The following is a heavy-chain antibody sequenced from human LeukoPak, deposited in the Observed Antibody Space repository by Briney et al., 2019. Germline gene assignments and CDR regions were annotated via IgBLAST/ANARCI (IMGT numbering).Heavy chain of an antibody. CDR1: GGSISSYY. V-gene: IGHV4-59*01. CDR3: ARGFDIVVVPAAIPFDY. Sequence: SETLSLTCTVSGGSISSYYWSWIRQPPGKGLEWIGYIYYSGSTNYNPSLKSRVTISVDTSKNQFSLKLSSVTAADTAVYYCARGFDIVVVPAAIPFDYWGQGTLVTVSS. CDR2: IYYSGST. J-gene: IGHJ4*02. D-gene: IGHD2-2*01.